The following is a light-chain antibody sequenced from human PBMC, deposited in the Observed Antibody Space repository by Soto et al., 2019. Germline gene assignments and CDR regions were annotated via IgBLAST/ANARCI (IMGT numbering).Light chain of an antibody. J-gene: IGLJ2*01. CDR2: SNH. V-gene: IGLV1-44*01. Sequence: QSVLTQPPSASGAPGQGISISCSGSSSNIGGNSVSWYRQVPGTAPKLLIFSNHQRPSGVPDRFSGSKSGTSASLAISGLQSEGEADYYCSTWDDSLRGLVFGGGTKLTVL. CDR3: STWDDSLRGLV. CDR1: SSNIGGNS.